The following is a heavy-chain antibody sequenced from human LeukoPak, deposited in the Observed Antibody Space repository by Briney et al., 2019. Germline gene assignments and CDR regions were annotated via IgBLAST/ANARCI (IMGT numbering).Heavy chain of an antibody. CDR3: AKIWFGELFQPNYFYYYMDV. D-gene: IGHD3-10*01. CDR2: FDPEDGKI. J-gene: IGHJ6*03. V-gene: IGHV1-24*01. CDR1: GYTLTELS. Sequence: ASVKVSCKVSGYTLTELSMHWVRQAPGKGLEWMGGFDPEDGKIIYAQKFQGRVTMTEDTSTDTAHMELSSLRSEDTAVYYCAKIWFGELFQPNYFYYYMDVWGKGTTVTVSS.